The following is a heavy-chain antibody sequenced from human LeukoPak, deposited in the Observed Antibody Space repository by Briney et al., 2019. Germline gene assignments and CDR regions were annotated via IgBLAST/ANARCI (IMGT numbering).Heavy chain of an antibody. D-gene: IGHD2-8*01. CDR1: GGSISTYY. J-gene: IGHJ5*02. CDR3: ARVYCPNGVCYNSRGWFDP. CDR2: IFYSGST. V-gene: IGHV4-59*01. Sequence: SETLSLTCTVSGGSISTYYWSWIRQPPGKGLEWIGYIFYSGSTNYNPSLKSRVTISVDTSKNQFSLKLSSVTAADTAVYYCARVYCPNGVCYNSRGWFDPWGQGTLVTVSS.